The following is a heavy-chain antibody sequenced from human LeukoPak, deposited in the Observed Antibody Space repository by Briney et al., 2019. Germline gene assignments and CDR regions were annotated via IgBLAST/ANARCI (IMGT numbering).Heavy chain of an antibody. Sequence: ASVKVSCKASGGTFSRYAISWVRQAPGQGLEWMGGIIPIFGTANYAQKFQGRVTITADESTSTVYMEVSSLRSEDTAVYYCARAYSGYDFFDYWGQGILVTVSS. CDR2: IIPIFGTA. D-gene: IGHD5-12*01. V-gene: IGHV1-69*13. CDR3: ARAYSGYDFFDY. J-gene: IGHJ4*02. CDR1: GGTFSRYA.